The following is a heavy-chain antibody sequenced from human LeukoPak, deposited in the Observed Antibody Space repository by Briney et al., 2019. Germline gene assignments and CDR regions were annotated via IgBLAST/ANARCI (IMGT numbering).Heavy chain of an antibody. J-gene: IGHJ4*02. CDR1: GFTFSSYA. CDR2: ISGSGGST. CDR3: ANLGAHCSGGSCYSVDDY. D-gene: IGHD2-15*01. V-gene: IGHV3-23*01. Sequence: QPGGSLRLSCAASGFTFSSYAMSWVRPAPGKGLEWVSAISGSGGSTYYADSVKGRFTISRDNSKNTLYLQMNSLRAEDTAVYYCANLGAHCSGGSCYSVDDYWGQGTLVTVSS.